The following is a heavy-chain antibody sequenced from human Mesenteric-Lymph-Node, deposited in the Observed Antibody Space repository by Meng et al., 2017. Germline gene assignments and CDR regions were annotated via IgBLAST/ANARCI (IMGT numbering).Heavy chain of an antibody. Sequence: SGPTLMKPAETLTLTCAYSGFSLSTNAMRLNWIRPSPGKALEWLAQIDWDGERFYATSLETRLSISGDTTTNEVVLKMTNVGPADTGTYYCARMSGFGRDLSHGVDVWGQGTTVTVSS. CDR1: GFSLSTNAMR. CDR2: IDWDGER. J-gene: IGHJ6*02. V-gene: IGHV2-70*04. CDR3: ARMSGFGRDLSHGVDV. D-gene: IGHD3-16*01.